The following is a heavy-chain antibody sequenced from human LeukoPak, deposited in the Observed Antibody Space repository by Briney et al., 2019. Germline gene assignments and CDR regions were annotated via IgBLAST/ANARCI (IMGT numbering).Heavy chain of an antibody. D-gene: IGHD6-6*01. CDR3: ARRGGSSSRRSPIDY. Sequence: GGSLRLSCTASGFTFIDYWMTWVRPAPGKGPEWVANIKQDGSQRYNVDSVRGRFTLSRDNAKNSLFLQMKGLRAEDTAVYDCARRGGSSSRRSPIDYWGQGTLVTVSS. V-gene: IGHV3-7*01. J-gene: IGHJ4*02. CDR2: IKQDGSQR. CDR1: GFTFIDYW.